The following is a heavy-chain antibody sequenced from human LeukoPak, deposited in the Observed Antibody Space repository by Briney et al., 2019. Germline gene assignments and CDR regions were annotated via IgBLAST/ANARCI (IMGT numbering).Heavy chain of an antibody. J-gene: IGHJ4*02. D-gene: IGHD6-19*01. Sequence: ASVKVSCKASGYTFTTYAMHWVRQAPGQRLEWMGWINAGNGNSKYSQKFQARVTITRDTSASTAYMELSSLRSEDTAVYYCARWVGSGWYNYFDYWGQGTLVTVSS. CDR3: ARWVGSGWYNYFDY. V-gene: IGHV1-3*01. CDR2: INAGNGNS. CDR1: GYTFTTYA.